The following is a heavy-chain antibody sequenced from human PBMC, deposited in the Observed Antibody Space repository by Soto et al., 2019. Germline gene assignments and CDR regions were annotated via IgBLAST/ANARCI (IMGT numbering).Heavy chain of an antibody. D-gene: IGHD2-15*01. CDR1: GGTFSSYT. Sequence: QVQLMQSGAEVKKPGSSVKVSCKASGGTFSSYTISWVRQAPGQGLEWMGRIIPILGIANYAQKFQGRVTITADKSTSTAYMELSSLRSEDTVLYYCARVLEVVVATDAFDIWGQGTMVTVSS. CDR3: ARVLEVVVATDAFDI. J-gene: IGHJ3*02. CDR2: IIPILGIA. V-gene: IGHV1-69*02.